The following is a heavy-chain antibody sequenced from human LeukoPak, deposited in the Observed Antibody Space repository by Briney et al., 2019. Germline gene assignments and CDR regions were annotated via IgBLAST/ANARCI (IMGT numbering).Heavy chain of an antibody. D-gene: IGHD3-9*01. CDR3: ARDSDILDV. J-gene: IGHJ6*02. CDR1: GFTFSSYA. CDR2: ISYDGSNK. V-gene: IGHV3-30*04. Sequence: GRSLRLSCAASGFTFSSYAMHWVRQAPGKGLEWVAVISYDGSNKYYADSVKGRFTISRDNAKNSLYLQMNSLRAEDTAVYYCARDSDILDVWGQGTTVTVSS.